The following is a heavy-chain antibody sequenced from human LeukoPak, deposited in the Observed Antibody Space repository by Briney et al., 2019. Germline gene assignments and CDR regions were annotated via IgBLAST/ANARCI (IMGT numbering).Heavy chain of an antibody. CDR3: AGGQGWHFDL. Sequence: GGSLRLSCAASGFTLSVYGMHWVRQAPGKGLEWVATLWPDGNTKSSADSVKGRFTISRDNAKLYLQMNSLRAEDTAMYYCAGGQGWHFDLWGRGTLITVSS. D-gene: IGHD2-15*01. V-gene: IGHV3-33*03. J-gene: IGHJ2*01. CDR1: GFTLSVYG. CDR2: LWPDGNTK.